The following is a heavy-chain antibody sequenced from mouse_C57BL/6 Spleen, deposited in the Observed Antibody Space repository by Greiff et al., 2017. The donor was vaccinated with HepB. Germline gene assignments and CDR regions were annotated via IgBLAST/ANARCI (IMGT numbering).Heavy chain of an antibody. CDR1: GYTFTSYG. CDR3: ARQTTVVATERAMDY. J-gene: IGHJ4*01. Sequence: QVQLQQSGAELARPGASVKLSCKASGYTFTSYGISWVKQRTGQGLEWIGEIYPRSGNTYYNEKFKGQATLTADKSSSTAYMELRSLTSEDSAVYFCARQTTVVATERAMDYWGQGTSVTVSS. D-gene: IGHD1-1*01. CDR2: IYPRSGNT. V-gene: IGHV1-81*01.